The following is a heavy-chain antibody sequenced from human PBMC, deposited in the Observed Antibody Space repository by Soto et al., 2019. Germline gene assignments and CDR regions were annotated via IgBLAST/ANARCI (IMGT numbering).Heavy chain of an antibody. V-gene: IGHV3-66*01. J-gene: IGHJ4*02. CDR1: GFTVSSNY. CDR2: IYSGGST. CDR3: AKGSKGQWLSTSSSNDY. Sequence: PGGSLRLSCAASGFTVSSNYMSWVRQAPGKGLEWVSVIYSGGSTYYADSVKGRFTISRDNSKSTLSLQMNSLRAEDTAVYYCAKGSKGQWLSTSSSNDYWGQGALVTVSS. D-gene: IGHD6-19*01.